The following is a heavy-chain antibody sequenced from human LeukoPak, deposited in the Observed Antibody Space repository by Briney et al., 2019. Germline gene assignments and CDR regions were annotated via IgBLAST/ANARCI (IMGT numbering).Heavy chain of an antibody. CDR3: AKDAVYCSSTSCLRNWFDP. D-gene: IGHD2-2*01. CDR1: RFTFSSYA. CDR2: ISGSGGST. Sequence: GGSLRLSCAASRFTFSSYAMSWVRQAPGKGLEWVSAISGSGGSTYYADSVKGRFTISRDNSKNTLYLQMNSLRAEDTAVYYCAKDAVYCSSTSCLRNWFDPWGQGTLVTVSS. J-gene: IGHJ5*02. V-gene: IGHV3-23*01.